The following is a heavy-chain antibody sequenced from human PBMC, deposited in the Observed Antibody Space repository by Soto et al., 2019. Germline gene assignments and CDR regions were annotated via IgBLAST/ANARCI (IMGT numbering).Heavy chain of an antibody. CDR1: GGSISSGGYS. J-gene: IGHJ5*02. D-gene: IGHD2-15*01. CDR2: IYHSGST. Sequence: QLQLQESGSGLVKPSQTLSLTCAVSGGSISSGGYSWSWIRQPPGKGLEWIGYIYHSGSTYYNPSLKSRVTISVDRAKNQFSLKLSSVTAADTAVYYCARGLCSGGSCCFDPWGQGTLVTVSS. CDR3: ARGLCSGGSCCFDP. V-gene: IGHV4-30-2*01.